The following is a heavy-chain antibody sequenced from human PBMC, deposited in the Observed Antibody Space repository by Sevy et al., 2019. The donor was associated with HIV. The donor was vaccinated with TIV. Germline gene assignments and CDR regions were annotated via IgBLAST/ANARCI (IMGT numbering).Heavy chain of an antibody. CDR2: IYPGDSDT. Sequence: GESLKISCKGSGYSFTSYWIGWVRQMPGKGLEWMGIIYPGDSDTRYSPSFQGQVTISADKSISTAYLPWSSLKASDTAMYYCARTSFFIAAAGPDAFDIWGQGTMVTVSS. D-gene: IGHD6-13*01. CDR3: ARTSFFIAAAGPDAFDI. CDR1: GYSFTSYW. J-gene: IGHJ3*02. V-gene: IGHV5-51*01.